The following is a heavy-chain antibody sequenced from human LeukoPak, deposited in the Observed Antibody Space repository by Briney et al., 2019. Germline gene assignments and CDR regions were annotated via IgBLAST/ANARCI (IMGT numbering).Heavy chain of an antibody. V-gene: IGHV3-23*01. D-gene: IGHD3-3*01. CDR1: GFTFSSYA. J-gene: IGHJ6*04. CDR3: AKDWSQVGSFMDV. CDR2: ISGSGGST. Sequence: GGSLRLSCAAPGFTFSSYAMSWVRQAPGKGLEWVSAISGSGGSTYYADSVKGRFTISRDNSKNTLYLQMNSLRAEDAAVYYCAKDWSQVGSFMDVWGKGTTVTVSS.